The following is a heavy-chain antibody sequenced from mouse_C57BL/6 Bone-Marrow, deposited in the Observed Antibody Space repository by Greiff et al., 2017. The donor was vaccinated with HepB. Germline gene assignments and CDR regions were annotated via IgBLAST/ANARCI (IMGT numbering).Heavy chain of an antibody. Sequence: VKLMESGPGLVQPSQSLSITCTVSGFSLTSYGVHWVRQSPGKGLEWLGVIWSGGSTDYNAAFISRLSISKDNSKSQVFSKMNSLQADDTAIYYCARNNYGSSLYYFDYWGQGTTLTVSS. V-gene: IGHV2-2*01. J-gene: IGHJ2*01. CDR3: ARNNYGSSLYYFDY. CDR1: GFSLTSYG. D-gene: IGHD1-1*01. CDR2: IWSGGST.